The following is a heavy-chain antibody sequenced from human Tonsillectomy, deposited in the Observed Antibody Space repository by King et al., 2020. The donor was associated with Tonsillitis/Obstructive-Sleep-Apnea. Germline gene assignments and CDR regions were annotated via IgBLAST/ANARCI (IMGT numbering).Heavy chain of an antibody. CDR2: IYYSGNT. D-gene: IGHD4-17*01. Sequence: MQLQESGPGLVKPSETLSLTCTVSGGSISSSSYYWGWIRQPPGKGLEWIGSIYYSGNTYYKSSLKSRVTISVDTSKNQFSLKLSSVTAADTALYYCASHVPYGDFDYWGQGTLVTVSS. CDR3: ASHVPYGDFDY. CDR1: GGSISSSSYY. J-gene: IGHJ4*02. V-gene: IGHV4-39*01.